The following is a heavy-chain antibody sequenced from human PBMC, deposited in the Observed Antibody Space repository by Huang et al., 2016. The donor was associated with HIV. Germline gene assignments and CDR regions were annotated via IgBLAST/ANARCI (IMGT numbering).Heavy chain of an antibody. CDR3: TRLTMIGDGDY. CDR2: SRSKANSDAK. D-gene: IGHD3-22*01. Sequence: EVQLVESGGGLVQPGGSLKLSCAASGFTFSGSAMHWVRQASGKGWEWGGRSRSKANSDAKAYAASVKGRFTISRDYSKNTAYLQMNSLKTEDTAVYYCTRLTMIGDGDYWGQGTLVTVSS. V-gene: IGHV3-73*01. CDR1: GFTFSGSA. J-gene: IGHJ4*02.